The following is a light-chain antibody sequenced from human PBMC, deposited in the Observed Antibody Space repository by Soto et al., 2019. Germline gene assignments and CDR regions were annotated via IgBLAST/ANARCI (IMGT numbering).Light chain of an antibody. CDR2: TAF. V-gene: IGKV1-12*01. J-gene: IGKJ4*01. CDR1: QGISSW. Sequence: DIQMTQSPSSVSASVGDRVTITCRASQGISSWLAWYQQKPGKAPNLLIHTAFSLQSGVPSRFSGSGSGTDFTLPISRLQPEDFASYYCQKANSFPLTFGGGTKVEIK. CDR3: QKANSFPLT.